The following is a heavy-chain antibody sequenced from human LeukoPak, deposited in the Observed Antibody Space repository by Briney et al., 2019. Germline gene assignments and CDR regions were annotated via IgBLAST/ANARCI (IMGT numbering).Heavy chain of an antibody. V-gene: IGHV1-8*01. Sequence: ASVKVSCKASGYTFTSYDINWVRQATGQGLEWMGWMNPNSGNTGYAQKFQGRVTITADESKSKDYMELRSLSSEDTDVYYCARGSVYGDGYHYGDLVRTRFDYWGQGTLVTVSS. CDR2: MNPNSGNT. J-gene: IGHJ4*02. D-gene: IGHD5-24*01. CDR3: ARGSVYGDGYHYGDLVRTRFDY. CDR1: GYTFTSYD.